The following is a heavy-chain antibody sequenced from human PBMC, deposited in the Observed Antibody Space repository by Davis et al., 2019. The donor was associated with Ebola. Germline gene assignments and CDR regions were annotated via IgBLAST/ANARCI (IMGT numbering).Heavy chain of an antibody. Sequence: GGSLRLSCAASGFTFSSNSMNWVRQAPGKGLEWVSFISSSSNYIYYADSVKGRFTVSRDNAKNSLYLQMNSLRAEDTAVYYCAKSVAGPPGDWGQGTLVTVSS. D-gene: IGHD4-23*01. J-gene: IGHJ4*02. CDR2: ISSSSNYI. CDR1: GFTFSSNS. V-gene: IGHV3-21*01. CDR3: AKSVAGPPGD.